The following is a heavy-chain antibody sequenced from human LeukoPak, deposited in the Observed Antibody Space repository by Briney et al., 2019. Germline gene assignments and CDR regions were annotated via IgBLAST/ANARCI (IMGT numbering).Heavy chain of an antibody. CDR1: GGSISSSSYY. CDR3: ARLQAGHFDY. Sequence: SETPSLTCTVSGGSISSSSYYWGWIRQPPGKGLEWIGSIYYSGSTYYNPSLKSRVTISVDTSKNQFSLKLSSVTAADTAVYYCARLQAGHFDYWGQGTLVTVSS. V-gene: IGHV4-39*01. D-gene: IGHD3-10*01. CDR2: IYYSGST. J-gene: IGHJ4*02.